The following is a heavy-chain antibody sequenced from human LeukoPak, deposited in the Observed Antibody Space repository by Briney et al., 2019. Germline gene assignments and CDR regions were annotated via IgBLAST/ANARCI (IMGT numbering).Heavy chain of an antibody. V-gene: IGHV3-74*01. CDR2: INSDESST. CDR3: ARDKSGSYYSEFDS. CDR1: GFTFSSYW. Sequence: GGSLRLSCAASGFTFSSYWMHWVRQAPGKGLVWVSRINSDESSTSYADSVKGRFTISRDNAKNTLYLQMNSLRAEDTAVYFCARDKSGSYYSEFDSWGQGTLVTVSS. D-gene: IGHD1-26*01. J-gene: IGHJ4*02.